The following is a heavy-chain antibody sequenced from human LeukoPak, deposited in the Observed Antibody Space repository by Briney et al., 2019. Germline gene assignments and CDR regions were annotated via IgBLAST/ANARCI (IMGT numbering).Heavy chain of an antibody. CDR2: IRYDGSNK. CDR1: GFTFSSYG. J-gene: IGHJ4*02. CDR3: AKAGLITWWDFDY. V-gene: IGHV3-30*02. D-gene: IGHD3-16*01. Sequence: GGSLRLSCAASGFTFSSYGTHWVRQAPGKGLEWVAFIRYDGSNKYYADSVKGRFTISRDNSKNTLYLQMNSLRAEDTAVYYCAKAGLITWWDFDYWGQGTLVTVSS.